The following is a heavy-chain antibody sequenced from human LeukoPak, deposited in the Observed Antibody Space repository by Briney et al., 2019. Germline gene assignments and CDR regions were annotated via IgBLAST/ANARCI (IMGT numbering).Heavy chain of an antibody. CDR2: ISYDGSYQ. J-gene: IGHJ4*02. D-gene: IGHD5-24*01. Sequence: GGSLRLSCSVTGFTFSAYGMHWVRQAPGKGLEWVAVISYDGSYQAYGDSVKGRFTVSRDSSKNTLYLQLNSLRPEDTGLYYCARERRRDGYDYKDYWGQGTQVSVSS. CDR3: ARERRRDGYDYKDY. CDR1: GFTFSAYG. V-gene: IGHV3-30*03.